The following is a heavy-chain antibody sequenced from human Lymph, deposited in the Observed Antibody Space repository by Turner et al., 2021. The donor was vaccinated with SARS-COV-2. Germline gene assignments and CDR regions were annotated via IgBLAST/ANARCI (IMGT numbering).Heavy chain of an antibody. CDR3: ARVKGYNGYDLRYYYGMDV. J-gene: IGHJ6*02. CDR1: GFTFSSYG. CDR2: IWYDGSNK. Sequence: QVQLVESGGGVVEPGRSLRLSCAAFGFTFSSYGMHWVRQAPGKGLEGVAVIWYDGSNKYYADSVKGRFTISRDNSKNTLYLQMNSLRAEDTAVYYCARVKGYNGYDLRYYYGMDVWGQGTTVTVSS. D-gene: IGHD5-12*01. V-gene: IGHV3-33*01.